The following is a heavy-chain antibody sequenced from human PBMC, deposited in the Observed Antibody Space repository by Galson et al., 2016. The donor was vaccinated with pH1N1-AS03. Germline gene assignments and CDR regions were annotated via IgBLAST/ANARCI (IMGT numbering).Heavy chain of an antibody. CDR1: GYTFTGPY. CDR3: ARDRTAAPSYYYYMDV. V-gene: IGHV1-2*06. Sequence: SVKVSCKASGYTFTGPYIHWVRQAPGQGLEWMGRINPNSGDTNNAQKFEGRVTMTRDTSIRTAYMEVNRLISDDTAAYYCARDRTAAPSYYYYMDVWGKGTTVTVSS. J-gene: IGHJ6*03. D-gene: IGHD6-13*01. CDR2: INPNSGDT.